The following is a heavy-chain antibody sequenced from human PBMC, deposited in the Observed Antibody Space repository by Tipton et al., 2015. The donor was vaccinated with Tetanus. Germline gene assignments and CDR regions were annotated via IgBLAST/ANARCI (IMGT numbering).Heavy chain of an antibody. CDR3: FRWPFD. CDR1: GFTFSSYW. Sequence: SLRLSCAASGFTFSSYWMSWVRQAPGKGLEWVANIKQDGSEKYYVDSVEGRFTISRDSAKKSVFLHMENLRDEDTAVYFCFRWPFDWGQGSRVTVSS. V-gene: IGHV3-7*01. D-gene: IGHD5-24*01. J-gene: IGHJ4*02. CDR2: IKQDGSEK.